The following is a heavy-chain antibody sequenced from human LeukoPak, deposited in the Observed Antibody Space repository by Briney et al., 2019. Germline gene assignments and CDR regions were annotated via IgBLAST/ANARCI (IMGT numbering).Heavy chain of an antibody. D-gene: IGHD1-26*01. CDR3: ARDPSNSGSYYVLDY. CDR2: ISGRDGST. J-gene: IGHJ4*02. Sequence: PGGSLRLSCAASGFSFSSYAMSWVRQAPGKGLEWVSNISGRDGSTYYADSVKGRFTISRDNSKNTLYLHMNSLRAEDTAVYYCARDPSNSGSYYVLDYWGPGTLVTVSS. CDR1: GFSFSSYA. V-gene: IGHV3-23*01.